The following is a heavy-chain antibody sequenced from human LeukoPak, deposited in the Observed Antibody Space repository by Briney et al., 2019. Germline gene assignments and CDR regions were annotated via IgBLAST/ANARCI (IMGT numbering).Heavy chain of an antibody. CDR1: GFTFSSYA. D-gene: IGHD1-26*01. J-gene: IGHJ4*02. CDR3: AKTVGATTDYFDY. CDR2: ISGSGGST. Sequence: QAGGSLRLSCAASGFTFSSYAISWVRQAPGKGLEWVSAISGSGGSTYYADSVKGRFTISRDNSKNTLYLQMNSLRAEDTAVYYCAKTVGATTDYFDYWGQGTLVTVSS. V-gene: IGHV3-23*01.